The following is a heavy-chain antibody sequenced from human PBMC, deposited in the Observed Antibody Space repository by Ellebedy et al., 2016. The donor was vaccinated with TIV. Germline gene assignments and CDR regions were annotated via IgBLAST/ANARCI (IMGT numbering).Heavy chain of an antibody. CDR2: SAYGGST. CDR3: ARRRLDGSGSDP. Sequence: SETLSLTCAVYGGSFSGYYWSRIRQPPGKGLEWIGYSAYGGSTNYNPSLKSRVTISVDTSKNQFSLKLSSVTAADTAVYYCARRRLDGSGSDPWGQGTLVTVSS. D-gene: IGHD3-10*01. J-gene: IGHJ5*02. V-gene: IGHV4-34*01. CDR1: GGSFSGYY.